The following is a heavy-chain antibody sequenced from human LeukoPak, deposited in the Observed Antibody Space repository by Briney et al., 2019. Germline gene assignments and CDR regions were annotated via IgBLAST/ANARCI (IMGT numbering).Heavy chain of an antibody. J-gene: IGHJ4*02. CDR2: IYYSGST. Sequence: LETLSLTCTVSGGSISSSSYYWGWIRQPPGKGLEWIGSIYYSGSTYYNPSLKSRVTISVDTSKNQFSLKLSSVTAADTAVYYCARHWGSSPGPNDYWGQGTLVTVSS. V-gene: IGHV4-39*01. CDR3: ARHWGSSPGPNDY. CDR1: GGSISSSSYY. D-gene: IGHD6-6*01.